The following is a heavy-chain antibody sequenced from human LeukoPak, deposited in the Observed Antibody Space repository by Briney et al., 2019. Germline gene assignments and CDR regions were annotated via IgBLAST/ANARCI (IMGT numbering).Heavy chain of an antibody. Sequence: EGSLRLSCAASGFTFSSYWMSWVRQAPGKGLEWVARIKQDGSKKNYVDSVKGRFTMSRDNAKNSLYLQMNSLRAEDTAVYYCAGWIGASGPTVDGEFDYWGQGTLVTVSS. V-gene: IGHV3-7*03. J-gene: IGHJ4*02. CDR1: GFTFSSYW. D-gene: IGHD3-3*01. CDR2: IKQDGSKK. CDR3: AGWIGASGPTVDGEFDY.